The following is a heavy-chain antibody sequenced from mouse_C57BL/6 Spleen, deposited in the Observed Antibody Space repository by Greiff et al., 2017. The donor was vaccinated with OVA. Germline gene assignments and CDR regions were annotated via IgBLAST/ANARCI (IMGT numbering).Heavy chain of an antibody. CDR1: GYTFTSYW. Sequence: QVQLQQPGAELVMPGASVKLSCKASGYTFTSYWMHWVKQRPGQGLEWIGEIDPSDSYTNYNQKFKGKSTLTVDKSSSTAYMQLSSLTSEDSAVYYCAIHGNLDYWGQGTTLTVSS. CDR2: IDPSDSYT. J-gene: IGHJ2*01. D-gene: IGHD2-1*01. CDR3: AIHGNLDY. V-gene: IGHV1-69*01.